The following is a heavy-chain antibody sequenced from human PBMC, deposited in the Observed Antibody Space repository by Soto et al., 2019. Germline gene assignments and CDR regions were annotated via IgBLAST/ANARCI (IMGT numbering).Heavy chain of an antibody. CDR2: IYPGDSDT. J-gene: IGHJ6*02. V-gene: IGHV5-51*01. CDR1: GYSFTSYW. D-gene: IGHD5-18*01. CDR3: ARVDTAMVTYYGMDV. Sequence: GESLKISCKGSGYSFTSYWIGWVRQMPGKGLEWMGIIYPGDSDTRYSPSFQGQVTISADKSISTAYLQWSSLKASDTAMYYCARVDTAMVTYYGMDVWGQGTTVTVS.